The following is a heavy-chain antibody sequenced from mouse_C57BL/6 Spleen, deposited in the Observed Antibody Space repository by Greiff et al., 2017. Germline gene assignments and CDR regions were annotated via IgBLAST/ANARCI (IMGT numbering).Heavy chain of an antibody. CDR1: GYAFSSYW. CDR2: IYPGDGDT. J-gene: IGHJ1*03. V-gene: IGHV1-80*01. CDR3: ARAYYDYDWYFDV. D-gene: IGHD2-4*01. Sequence: VQLVESGAELVKPGASVKISCKASGYAFSSYWMNWVKQRPGKGLEWIGQIYPGDGDTNYNGKFKGKATLTADKSSSTAYMQLSSLTSEDSAVYFCARAYYDYDWYFDVWGTGTTVTVSS.